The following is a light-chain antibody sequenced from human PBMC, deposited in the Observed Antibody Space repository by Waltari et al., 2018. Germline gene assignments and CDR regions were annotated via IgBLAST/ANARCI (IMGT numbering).Light chain of an antibody. Sequence: DIQMTQSPSSLAASVGDRVSITCRTSLSSSRFVNWYQQKPGKAPKLLIHGATSLQSGFPSRFSGSGSGTEFTLTITSLQREDLGTYYCQQSYSPPPTFGQGTKVEIK. J-gene: IGKJ1*01. CDR3: QQSYSPPPT. CDR2: GAT. V-gene: IGKV1-39*01. CDR1: LSSSRF.